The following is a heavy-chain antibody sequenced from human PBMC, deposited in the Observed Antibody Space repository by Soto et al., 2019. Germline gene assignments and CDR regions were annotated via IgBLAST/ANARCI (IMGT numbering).Heavy chain of an antibody. D-gene: IGHD3-10*01. CDR1: GFTVTHYW. V-gene: IGHV3-74*01. CDR2: IKSDGSST. Sequence: GGALTVLSAPSGFTVTHYWLHWIRQARGKGLVWVSRIKSDGSSTNYADSVKGRLTISRDNAKNTVYLQMNSLRGEDTAVYYCARGGRGGFDYRGHVPPFPVSP. J-gene: IGHJ5*01. CDR3: ARGGRGGFDY.